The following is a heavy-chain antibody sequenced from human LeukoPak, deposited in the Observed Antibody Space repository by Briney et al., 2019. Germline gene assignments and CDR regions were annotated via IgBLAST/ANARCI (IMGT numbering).Heavy chain of an antibody. CDR1: GFTFSSYG. V-gene: IGHV3-30*02. CDR2: IRYDGSNK. Sequence: GGSLRLSCAASGFTFSSYGMHWVRQAPGKGLEWVAFIRYDGSNKYYADSVKGRFTISRDNAKNSLYLQMNSLKTEDTAVYYCTRIQLKGRYYYYGMDVWGQGTTVTVSS. CDR3: TRIQLKGRYYYYGMDV. J-gene: IGHJ6*02. D-gene: IGHD5-18*01.